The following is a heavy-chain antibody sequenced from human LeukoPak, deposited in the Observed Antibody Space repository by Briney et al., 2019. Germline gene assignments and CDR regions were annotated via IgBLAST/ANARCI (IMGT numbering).Heavy chain of an antibody. Sequence: PSGTLSLTCAVSGGSISSSNWWCWVRQPPGKGLEWIGEIYHSGSANYNPSLKSRVTISVDKSKNQFSLKLSSVTAADTAVYYCASAGHDGSGYKVCWGQGTLVTVSS. V-gene: IGHV4-4*02. D-gene: IGHD3-22*01. CDR1: GGSISSSNW. CDR2: IYHSGSA. J-gene: IGHJ4*02. CDR3: ASAGHDGSGYKVC.